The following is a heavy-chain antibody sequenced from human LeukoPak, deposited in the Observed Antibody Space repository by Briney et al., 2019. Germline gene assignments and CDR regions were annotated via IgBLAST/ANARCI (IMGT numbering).Heavy chain of an antibody. CDR3: ARVKEGYDI. Sequence: PSETLSLTCTVSGGSISNYHWSWIRQPAGKGLEWIGRMYSSGSTNQNPSLKSRLTMSVDTSKNQSSLRLSSVTAADTAVYYCARVKEGYDIWGQGTLVTVSS. V-gene: IGHV4-4*07. J-gene: IGHJ4*02. CDR1: GGSISNYH. D-gene: IGHD3-9*01. CDR2: MYSSGST.